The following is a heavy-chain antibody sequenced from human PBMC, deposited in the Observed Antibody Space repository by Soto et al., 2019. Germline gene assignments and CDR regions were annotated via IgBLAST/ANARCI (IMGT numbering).Heavy chain of an antibody. Sequence: QVQLVQSGAEVKKPGSSGKVSWKASGGTFSSYGISWVRLAPGQGLEWMGGIIPIFGTADYAQKFQGRVTITADESTSTAYMELSSLRSEDTAVYYCASIRANTYYYGMDVWGQGTTVTVSS. D-gene: IGHD3-10*01. J-gene: IGHJ6*02. CDR2: IIPIFGTA. CDR3: ASIRANTYYYGMDV. V-gene: IGHV1-69*12. CDR1: GGTFSSYG.